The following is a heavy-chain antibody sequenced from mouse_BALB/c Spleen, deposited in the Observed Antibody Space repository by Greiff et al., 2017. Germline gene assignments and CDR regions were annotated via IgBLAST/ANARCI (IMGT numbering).Heavy chain of an antibody. CDR3: ARDRGGYSAMDY. CDR1: GFSLTSYG. J-gene: IGHJ4*01. V-gene: IGHV2-9*02. D-gene: IGHD1-1*02. Sequence: VQGVESGPGLVAPSQSLSITCTVSGFSLTSYGVHWVRQPPGKGLEWLGVIWAGGSTNYNSALMSRLSISKDNSKSQVFLKMNSLQTDDTAMYYCARDRGGYSAMDYWGQGTSVTVSS. CDR2: IWAGGST.